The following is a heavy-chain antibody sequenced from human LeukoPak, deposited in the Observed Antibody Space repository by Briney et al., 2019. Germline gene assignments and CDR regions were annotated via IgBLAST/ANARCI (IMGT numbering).Heavy chain of an antibody. CDR1: GFTFSSYD. D-gene: IGHD3-10*01. CDR3: AKLILWFGDEFDY. J-gene: IGHJ4*02. CDR2: TRFDGSDK. Sequence: GGSLRLSCAASGFTFSSYDMHWVRQAPGKGLEWVAFTRFDGSDKYYADSVKGRFTISRDNSKNTLYLQMNSLRAEDTAVYYCAKLILWFGDEFDYWGQGTLVTVSS. V-gene: IGHV3-30*02.